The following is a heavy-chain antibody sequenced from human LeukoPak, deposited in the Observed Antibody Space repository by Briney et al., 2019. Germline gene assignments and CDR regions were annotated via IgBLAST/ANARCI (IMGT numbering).Heavy chain of an antibody. D-gene: IGHD2-2*01. V-gene: IGHV4-31*03. Sequence: PSETLSLTCTVSGASISSGGSYWTWIRQHPGKGLEWIGYISYSGSPYYNPSLQSRVTISVDTSKKQFSLRLNSVTAADSAVYYCARAVRYIVVVPAAYGLDVWGQGTTVSISS. J-gene: IGHJ6*02. CDR1: GASISSGGSY. CDR3: ARAVRYIVVVPAAYGLDV. CDR2: ISYSGSP.